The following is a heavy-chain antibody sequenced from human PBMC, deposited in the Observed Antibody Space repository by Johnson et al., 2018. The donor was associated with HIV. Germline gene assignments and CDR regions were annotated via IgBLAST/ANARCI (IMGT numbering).Heavy chain of an antibody. CDR1: GFTFSSYA. CDR2: ISYEGSNK. J-gene: IGHJ3*02. V-gene: IGHV3-30*04. Sequence: VESGGGLVQPGGSLRLSCAASGFTFSSYAMHWVRQAPGKGLELVAVISYEGSNKYYADSVKGRFTISRDNSKNTMYLQMNSRRAEDTALYYCARDTWPDIVVVPANAFDIWGQGTMVTVSS. D-gene: IGHD2-2*01. CDR3: ARDTWPDIVVVPANAFDI.